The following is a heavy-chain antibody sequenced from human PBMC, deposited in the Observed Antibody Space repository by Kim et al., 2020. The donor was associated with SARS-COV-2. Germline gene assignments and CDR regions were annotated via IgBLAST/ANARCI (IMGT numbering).Heavy chain of an antibody. V-gene: IGHV3-23*01. J-gene: IGHJ4*02. CDR3: AKGGRVVRGVPSDFDY. Sequence: GRGRFTISKDNSTNTLYLKMKSLRAEDTAVYYCAKGGRVVRGVPSDFDYWGQGTLVTVSS. D-gene: IGHD3-10*01.